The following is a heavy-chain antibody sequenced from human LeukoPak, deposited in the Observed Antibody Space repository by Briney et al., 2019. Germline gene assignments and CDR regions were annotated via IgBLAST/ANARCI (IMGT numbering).Heavy chain of an antibody. D-gene: IGHD4/OR15-4a*01. CDR2: IYYSGST. V-gene: IGHV4-59*01. Sequence: SETLSLTFTVSGGSISSYYWSWIRQPPGKGLEWIGYIYYSGSTNYNPSLKSRVTISVDTSKNQFSLKLSSVTAADTAVYYCARDTPHGAADYWGQGTLVTVSS. CDR1: GGSISSYY. J-gene: IGHJ4*02. CDR3: ARDTPHGAADY.